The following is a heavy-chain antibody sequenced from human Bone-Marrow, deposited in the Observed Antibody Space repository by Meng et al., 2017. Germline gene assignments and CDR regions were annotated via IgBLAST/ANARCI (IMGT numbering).Heavy chain of an antibody. Sequence: GESLKISCATSGFTFNSLWMHWVRQPAGKGLVWVSRINSDGSITTYADSVKGRFTISRDNAKNILYPEMNSLRAEDTAVYYCANLLEGWGQGTLVTVPQ. J-gene: IGHJ4*02. V-gene: IGHV3-74*01. CDR2: INSDGSIT. CDR3: ANLLEG. CDR1: GFTFNSLW.